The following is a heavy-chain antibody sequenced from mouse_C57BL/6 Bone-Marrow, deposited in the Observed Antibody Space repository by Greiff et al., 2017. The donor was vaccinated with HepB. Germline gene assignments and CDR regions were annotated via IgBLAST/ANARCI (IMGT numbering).Heavy chain of an antibody. J-gene: IGHJ2*01. Sequence: EVKLVESGPGLVKPSQSPSLTCSVTGYSITSGYYWNWIRQFPGNKLEWMGYISYDGSNNYNPSLKNRISITRDTSKNQFFLKLNSVTTEDTATYYCAREPPYYPLDYWGQGTTLTVSS. D-gene: IGHD1-1*01. V-gene: IGHV3-6*01. CDR2: ISYDGSN. CDR1: GYSITSGYY. CDR3: AREPPYYPLDY.